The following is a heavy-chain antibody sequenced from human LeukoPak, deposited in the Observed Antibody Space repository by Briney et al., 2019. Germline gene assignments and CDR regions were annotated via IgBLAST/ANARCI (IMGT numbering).Heavy chain of an antibody. CDR3: ARVFTSVRYGVDY. CDR1: GYTFTRCY. Sequence: ASVKVSCKASGYTFTRCYMHWVRQAPGQGLEWMGIINPSGGSTSYAQKFQGRVTMTRDTSTSTVYMELSSLRSEDTAVYYCARVFTSVRYGVDYWGQGTLVTVSS. CDR2: INPSGGST. V-gene: IGHV1-46*01. J-gene: IGHJ4*02. D-gene: IGHD4/OR15-4a*01.